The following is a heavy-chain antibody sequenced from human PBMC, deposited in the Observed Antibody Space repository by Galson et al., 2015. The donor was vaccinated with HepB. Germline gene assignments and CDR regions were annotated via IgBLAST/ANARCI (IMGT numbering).Heavy chain of an antibody. Sequence: SVKVSCKASGDTFSNYAISWVRQAPGQGLEWMGGIIPIFHTANYAQKFQGRVSIIADKSTSTTYMGLSRLTSDDTAVYYCARGRGSYDGSGYPYYYTLDVWGQGTTVTVSS. J-gene: IGHJ6*02. D-gene: IGHD3-22*01. CDR3: ARGRGSYDGSGYPYYYTLDV. CDR2: IIPIFHTA. CDR1: GDTFSNYA. V-gene: IGHV1-69*06.